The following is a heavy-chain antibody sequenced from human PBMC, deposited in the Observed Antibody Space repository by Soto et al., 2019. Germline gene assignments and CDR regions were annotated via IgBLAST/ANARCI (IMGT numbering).Heavy chain of an antibody. CDR3: ARDYYDSSGYPPVLYYFDY. CDR1: EFTFSNYA. D-gene: IGHD3-22*01. Sequence: PGGSLRLSCAASEFTFSNYAMHWVRQAPGKGLEWVSSISSSSSYIYYADSVKGRFTISRDNAKNSLYLQMNSLRAEDTAVYYCARDYYDSSGYPPVLYYFDYWGQGTLVTVSS. V-gene: IGHV3-21*01. J-gene: IGHJ4*02. CDR2: ISSSSSYI.